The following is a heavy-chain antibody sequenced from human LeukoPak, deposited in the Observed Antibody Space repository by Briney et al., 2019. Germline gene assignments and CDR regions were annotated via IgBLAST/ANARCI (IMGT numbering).Heavy chain of an antibody. D-gene: IGHD5-18*01. Sequence: GASVKVSCKASGYTFTSYDINWVRQATGQGLEWMGWMNPNRGNKGYAQKFQGRVTMTRNTSISTAYMELSSMRSEDTAVYYCASGRSEYSYGEGYMDVWGKGTTVTVSS. CDR1: GYTFTSYD. J-gene: IGHJ6*03. CDR2: MNPNRGNK. CDR3: ASGRSEYSYGEGYMDV. V-gene: IGHV1-8*01.